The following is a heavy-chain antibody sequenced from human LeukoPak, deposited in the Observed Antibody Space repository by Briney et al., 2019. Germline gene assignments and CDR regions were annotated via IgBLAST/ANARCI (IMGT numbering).Heavy chain of an antibody. D-gene: IGHD6-13*01. V-gene: IGHV1-69*13. Sequence: SVKVSCTASGGTFSSYAISRVRQAPGQGLEWMGGIIPIFGTANYAQKFQGRVTITADESTSTAYMELSSLRSEDTAVYYCASGSSSWYWVWAFDIWGQGTMVTVSS. CDR1: GGTFSSYA. J-gene: IGHJ3*02. CDR2: IIPIFGTA. CDR3: ASGSSSWYWVWAFDI.